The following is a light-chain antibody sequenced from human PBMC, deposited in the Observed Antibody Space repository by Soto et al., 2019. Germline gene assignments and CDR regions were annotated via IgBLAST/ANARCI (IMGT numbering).Light chain of an antibody. CDR1: QSINTN. CDR2: GAS. Sequence: EIVMTQSPATLSVSPGDRAALSCRASQSINTNLAWYQQKPGQAPRVLIYGASTTATGVPARFSGSGSGPEFTLTISSLHSEDFAVYYCQQYNHCPPAYTFGQGTKLEIK. V-gene: IGKV3-15*01. CDR3: QQYNHCPPAYT. J-gene: IGKJ2*01.